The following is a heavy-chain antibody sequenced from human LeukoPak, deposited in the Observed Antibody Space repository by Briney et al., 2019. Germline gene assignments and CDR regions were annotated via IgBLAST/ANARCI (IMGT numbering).Heavy chain of an antibody. D-gene: IGHD3-10*01. Sequence: GGSLRLSCAASGFTVSSNYMSWVRQAPGKGLEWVSVIYSGGSTYYADSVKGRFTISRDNSKNTLYLQMNSLRAEDTAVYYCATGSLWFGELLFDYWGQGTLVTVSS. CDR3: ATGSLWFGELLFDY. J-gene: IGHJ4*02. V-gene: IGHV3-66*01. CDR2: IYSGGST. CDR1: GFTVSSNY.